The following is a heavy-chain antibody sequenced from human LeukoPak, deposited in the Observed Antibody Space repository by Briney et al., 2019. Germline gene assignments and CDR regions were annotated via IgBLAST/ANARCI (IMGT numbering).Heavy chain of an antibody. V-gene: IGHV3-53*01. J-gene: IGHJ4*02. D-gene: IGHD6-13*01. CDR1: GFTVSSNY. CDR3: ARSVSSWPLGYYSDY. Sequence: TGGSLRLSCAASGFTVSSNYMSWVRQAPGKGLEWVSVIYSGGSTYYADSVKGRFTISRDNSKNTLYLQMNSLRAEDTAVYYCARSVSSWPLGYYSDYWGQGTLVTVSS. CDR2: IYSGGST.